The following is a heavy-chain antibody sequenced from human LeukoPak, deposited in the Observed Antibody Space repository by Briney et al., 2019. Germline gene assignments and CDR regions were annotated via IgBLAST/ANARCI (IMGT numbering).Heavy chain of an antibody. CDR3: ARANYGSGYVFDY. CDR2: IRYDGSNK. Sequence: PGGSLRLSCAASGFTFSSYGMHWVRQAPGKGLEWVAFIRYDGSNKYYADSVKGRFTISRDNAKNSLYLQMNSLRAEDTAVYYCARANYGSGYVFDYWGQGTLVTVSS. D-gene: IGHD3-10*01. V-gene: IGHV3-30*02. CDR1: GFTFSSYG. J-gene: IGHJ4*02.